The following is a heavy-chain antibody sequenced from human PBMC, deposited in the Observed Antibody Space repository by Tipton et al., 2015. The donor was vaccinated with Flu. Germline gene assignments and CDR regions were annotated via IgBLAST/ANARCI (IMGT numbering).Heavy chain of an antibody. Sequence: TLSLTCTVSGGSITGYYWSWIRQPAGKGLEWIGRIYARVSTNYNPSLMSRVTMSADTSKNQFSLKLTSVTAADTAVYYCARGGGSFQFDFWGQGALVTVSS. J-gene: IGHJ4*02. D-gene: IGHD1-26*01. CDR2: IYARVST. CDR3: ARGGGSFQFDF. V-gene: IGHV4-4*07. CDR1: GGSITGYY.